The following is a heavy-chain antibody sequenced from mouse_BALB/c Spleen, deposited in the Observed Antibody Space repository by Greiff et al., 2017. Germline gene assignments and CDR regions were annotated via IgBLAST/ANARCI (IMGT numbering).Heavy chain of an antibody. Sequence: EVKLMESGGGLVKPGGSLKLSCAASGFTFSDYYMYWVRQTPEKRLEWVATISDGGSYTYYPDSVKGRFTISRDNAKNNLYLQMSSLKSEDTAMYYCARGIYYYGSTRYFDVWGAGTTVTVSS. CDR2: ISDGGSYT. CDR1: GFTFSDYY. CDR3: ARGIYYYGSTRYFDV. D-gene: IGHD1-1*01. V-gene: IGHV5-4*02. J-gene: IGHJ1*01.